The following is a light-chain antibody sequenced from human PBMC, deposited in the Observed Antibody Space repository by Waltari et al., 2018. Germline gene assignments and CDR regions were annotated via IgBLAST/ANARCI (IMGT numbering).Light chain of an antibody. V-gene: IGKV3-15*01. CDR3: QQYNNWPQT. CDR2: DAS. Sequence: EIVLTQSPATLSLSSGDRATLSCRASQSVSSSLAWYQQRPGQAPRLLIYDASTRATGIPARFSGSGSGTEFTLTISSLQSEDFAVYYCQQYNNWPQTFGQGTKVEIK. CDR1: QSVSSS. J-gene: IGKJ1*01.